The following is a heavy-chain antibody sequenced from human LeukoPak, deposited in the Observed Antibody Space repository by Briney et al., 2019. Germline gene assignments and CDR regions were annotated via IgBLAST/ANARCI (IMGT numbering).Heavy chain of an antibody. CDR2: IIPIFGTA. D-gene: IGHD5-12*01. Sequence: GASVKVSCKASGGTFSSYAISCVRQAPGQGLEWMGGIIPIFGTANYAQKFQGRVTITTDESTSTAYMELSSLRSEDTAVYYCARSLIVATLNWFDPWGQGTLVTVSS. CDR1: GGTFSSYA. V-gene: IGHV1-69*05. CDR3: ARSLIVATLNWFDP. J-gene: IGHJ5*02.